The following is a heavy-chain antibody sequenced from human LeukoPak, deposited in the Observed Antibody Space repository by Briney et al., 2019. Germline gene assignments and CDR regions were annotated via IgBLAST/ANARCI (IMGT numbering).Heavy chain of an antibody. Sequence: GGSLRLSCAASGFTFSTYSMTWVRQGPGKGLEWVSSIYPSGDSTFYADSVKGRFTISRDNSKNTLYLQMSSLRTEDTAIYYCAKDVVPDSGWDFDYWGQGTLVTVSS. CDR3: AKDVVPDSGWDFDY. CDR2: IYPSGDST. J-gene: IGHJ4*02. CDR1: GFTFSTYS. V-gene: IGHV3-23*01. D-gene: IGHD6-19*01.